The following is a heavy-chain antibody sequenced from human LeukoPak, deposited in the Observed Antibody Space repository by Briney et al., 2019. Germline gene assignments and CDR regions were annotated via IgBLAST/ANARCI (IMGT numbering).Heavy chain of an antibody. J-gene: IGHJ4*02. CDR2: ISYDGSNK. D-gene: IGHD3-3*01. Sequence: PGGSLRLSCAASGFTFSSYAMPWVRQAPGKGLEWVAVISYDGSNKYYADSVKGRFTISRDNSKNALYLQMNSLRAEDTAVYYCARDRAVLRFLEWLFDYWGQGTLVTVSS. CDR1: GFTFSSYA. V-gene: IGHV3-30-3*01. CDR3: ARDRAVLRFLEWLFDY.